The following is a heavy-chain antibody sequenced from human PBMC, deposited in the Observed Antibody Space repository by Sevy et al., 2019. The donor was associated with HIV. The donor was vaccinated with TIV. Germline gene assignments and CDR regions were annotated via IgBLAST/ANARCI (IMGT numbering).Heavy chain of an antibody. CDR1: GGTFSSYA. CDR3: ARMTTVTTWASYYYYGMDV. Sequence: ASVKVSCKASGGTFSSYAISWVRQAPGQGLAWMGGIIPIFGTANYAQKFQGRVTITADESTSTAYMELSSLRSEDTAVYYCARMTTVTTWASYYYYGMDVWGQGTTVTVSS. J-gene: IGHJ6*02. CDR2: IIPIFGTA. D-gene: IGHD4-17*01. V-gene: IGHV1-69*13.